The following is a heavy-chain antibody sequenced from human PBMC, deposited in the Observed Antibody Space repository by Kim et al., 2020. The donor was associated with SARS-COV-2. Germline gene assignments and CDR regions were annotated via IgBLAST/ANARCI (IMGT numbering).Heavy chain of an antibody. CDR2: ISYDGSNK. V-gene: IGHV3-33*05. D-gene: IGHD3-10*01. J-gene: IGHJ4*02. CDR3: ASVLVGDYSGSGSYLPPFDY. CDR1: GFTFSSYG. Sequence: GGSLRLSCAASGFTFSSYGMHWVRQAPGKGLEWVAVISYDGSNKYYADPVKGRFTIARDNSKNTLYLQMNSLRAEDTAVYYCASVLVGDYSGSGSYLPPFDYWGQGTLVTVSS.